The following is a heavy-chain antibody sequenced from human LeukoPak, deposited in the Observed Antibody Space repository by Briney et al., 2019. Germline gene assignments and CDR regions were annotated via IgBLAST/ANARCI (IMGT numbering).Heavy chain of an antibody. CDR3: AKESPYGSGSRNYYFHY. Sequence: PGGSLRLSCAASAFTFSSYAMSWVRQAPGKGLEWVSAISGSGSSTYFADSVRGRFTISRDNSKNTLYLQMNSLRPEDTAIYYCAKESPYGSGSRNYYFHYWGQGTLVTVSS. D-gene: IGHD3-10*01. J-gene: IGHJ4*02. CDR1: AFTFSSYA. V-gene: IGHV3-23*01. CDR2: ISGSGSST.